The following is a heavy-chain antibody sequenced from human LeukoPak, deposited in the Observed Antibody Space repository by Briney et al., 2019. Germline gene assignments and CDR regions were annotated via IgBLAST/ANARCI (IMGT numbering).Heavy chain of an antibody. CDR1: GFTVSSNY. CDR2: IYSGGST. Sequence: PGGSLRLSCAASGFTVSSNYMSWVRQAPGKGLEWVSVIYSGGSTYYADSVKGRFTISRDNSKNTLYLQMNSLRAEDTAVYYCAKDYGSGSYFHDAFDIWGQGTMVTVSS. CDR3: AKDYGSGSYFHDAFDI. V-gene: IGHV3-66*01. D-gene: IGHD3-10*01. J-gene: IGHJ3*02.